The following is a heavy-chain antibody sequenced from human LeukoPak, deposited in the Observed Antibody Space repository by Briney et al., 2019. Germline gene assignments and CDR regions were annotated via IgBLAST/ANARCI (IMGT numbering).Heavy chain of an antibody. CDR3: ARRPGMDV. Sequence: PSETLSLTCTVSGGSISSYYWGWIRQPPGKGLEWIGSMYYSGSTYYNPSLKSRVTISVDTSKNQFSLKLSSVTAADTAVYYCARRPGMDVWGQGTTVTVSS. CDR2: MYYSGST. V-gene: IGHV4-39*01. CDR1: GGSISSYY. J-gene: IGHJ6*02.